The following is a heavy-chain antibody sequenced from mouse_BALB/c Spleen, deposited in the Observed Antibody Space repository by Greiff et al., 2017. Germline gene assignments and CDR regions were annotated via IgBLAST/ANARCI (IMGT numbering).Heavy chain of an antibody. V-gene: IGHV1-87*01. CDR2: IYPGDGDT. Sequence: VQLQQSGAELARPGASVKLSCKASGYTFTSYWMQWVKQRPGQGLEWIGAIYPGDGDTRYTQKFKGKATLTADKSSSTAYMQLSSLASEDSAVYYCARSAYYGNHGDAMDYWGQGTSVTVSS. J-gene: IGHJ4*01. CDR1: GYTFTSYW. CDR3: ARSAYYGNHGDAMDY. D-gene: IGHD2-10*01.